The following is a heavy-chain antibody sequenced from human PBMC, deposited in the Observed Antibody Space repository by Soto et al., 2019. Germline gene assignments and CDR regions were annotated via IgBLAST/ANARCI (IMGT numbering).Heavy chain of an antibody. CDR1: VFACINYA. Sequence: VGSLRRSCASSVFACINYAMNLFRQAPVKWLEWVSGISDSGHDTFYADSVKGRFTISRDNSKSKLYLKLSSLRAEDTAIYYCAKGRCDYCYFDASRGQGPLVTVSS. J-gene: IGHJ1*01. CDR3: AKGRCDYCYFDAS. CDR2: ISDSGHDT. V-gene: IGHV3-23*01. D-gene: IGHD2-21*01.